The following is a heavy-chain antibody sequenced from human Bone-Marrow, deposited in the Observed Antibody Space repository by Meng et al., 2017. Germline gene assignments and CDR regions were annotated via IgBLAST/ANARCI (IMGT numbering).Heavy chain of an antibody. CDR3: NWNDFGDY. D-gene: IGHD1-1*01. J-gene: IGHJ4*02. Sequence: EGRLVESGGSLVRPGGSLRLSCADSGFTFSNAWMSWVRQAPGRGLEWVARIKSKTDGETPDYAAPVKGRFTISRDDSKNTLYLQMHSLKTEDTAVYYCNWNDFGDYWGQGALVTVSS. V-gene: IGHV3-15*01. CDR2: IKSKTDGETP. CDR1: GFTFSNAW.